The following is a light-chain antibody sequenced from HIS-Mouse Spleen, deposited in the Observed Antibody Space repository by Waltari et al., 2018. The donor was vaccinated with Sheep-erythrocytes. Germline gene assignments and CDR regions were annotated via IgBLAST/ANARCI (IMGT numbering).Light chain of an antibody. Sequence: EIVLTQSPATLSLSPGEIATISCRASQSVSSYLAWYQQKPGQAPRLLIYDASNRATGIPARFSGSGSGTDFTLTISSLEPEDFAVYYCQQRSNWYTFGQGTKLEIK. CDR3: QQRSNWYT. V-gene: IGKV3-11*01. CDR1: QSVSSY. J-gene: IGKJ2*01. CDR2: DAS.